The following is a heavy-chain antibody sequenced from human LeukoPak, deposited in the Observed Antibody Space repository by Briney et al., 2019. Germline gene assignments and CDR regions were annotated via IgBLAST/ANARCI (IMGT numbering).Heavy chain of an antibody. J-gene: IGHJ4*02. D-gene: IGHD2-21*01. V-gene: IGHV3-64*01. CDR3: ARDCLHY. CDR2: ISKNGIRT. CDR1: GFTFNGHW. Sequence: GGSLRLSCEASGFTFNGHWMHWVRQAPGKGLEYVSGISKNGIRTYYANSVKGRFTISRDNSKNTLYLQMGSLRAEDMAVYYCARDCLHYWGQGTLVTVSS.